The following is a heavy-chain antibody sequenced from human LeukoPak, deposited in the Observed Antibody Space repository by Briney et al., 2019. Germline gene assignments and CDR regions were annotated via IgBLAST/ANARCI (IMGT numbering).Heavy chain of an antibody. CDR3: ARRVVIPGYYYYGMDV. J-gene: IGHJ6*02. CDR2: IYSGGST. V-gene: IGHV3-66*01. D-gene: IGHD3-3*01. Sequence: GGSLRLSCAASGFTVSSNYMSWVRQAPVKGMEWVSVIYSGGSTYYADSVKGRFTISRDNSKNTLYLQMNSLRAEDTAVYYCARRVVIPGYYYYGMDVWGQGTTVTVSS. CDR1: GFTVSSNY.